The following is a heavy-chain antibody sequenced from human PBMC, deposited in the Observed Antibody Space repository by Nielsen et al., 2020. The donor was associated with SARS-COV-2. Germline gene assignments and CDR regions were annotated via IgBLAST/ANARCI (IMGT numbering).Heavy chain of an antibody. V-gene: IGHV3-33*03. Sequence: GESLKISCATSGFTFSSYGMHWVRQAPGKGLEWVAAIWYDGSDTYYADSVKGRFTISRDNAKSSLYLEMNSVRAEDTALYYCAKAAFVSEPYTSSWTKNVFDIWGQGTMVIVSS. D-gene: IGHD6-13*01. CDR3: AKAAFVSEPYTSSWTKNVFDI. CDR1: GFTFSSYG. J-gene: IGHJ3*02. CDR2: IWYDGSDT.